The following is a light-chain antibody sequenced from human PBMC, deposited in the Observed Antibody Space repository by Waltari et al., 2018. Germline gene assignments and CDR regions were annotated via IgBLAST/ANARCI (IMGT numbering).Light chain of an antibody. CDR3: QQYNTVPIT. CDR1: QNIHNY. Sequence: DIQLTQSPSSLSASVGDRVTFTCQASQNIHNYLIWYPQKSGKAPKLLIYDASTLETGVPSRFGGSGSGTDFTLTISSLQPEDVATYYCQQYNTVPITFGQGTRLQIK. V-gene: IGKV1-33*01. J-gene: IGKJ5*01. CDR2: DAS.